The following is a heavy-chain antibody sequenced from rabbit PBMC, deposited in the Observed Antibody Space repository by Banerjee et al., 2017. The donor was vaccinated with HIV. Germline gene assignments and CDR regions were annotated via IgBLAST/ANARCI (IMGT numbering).Heavy chain of an antibody. V-gene: IGHV1S45*01. D-gene: IGHD6-1*01. CDR2: INSSSRNV. Sequence: QEQLEESGGDLVKPEGSLTITCTASGFSFNNKYVICWVRQAPGKGLEWIGCINSSSRNVVYASWATGRFTISKTSSTTVTLQMTSLTAADTATYFCARGDDGDPSDGNALSLWGPGTLVTVS. CDR3: ARGDDGDPSDGNALSL. J-gene: IGHJ4*01. CDR1: GFSFNNKYV.